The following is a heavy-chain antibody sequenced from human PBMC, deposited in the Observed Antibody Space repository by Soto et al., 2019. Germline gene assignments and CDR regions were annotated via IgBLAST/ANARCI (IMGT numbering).Heavy chain of an antibody. CDR2: IIPIFGTA. D-gene: IGHD3-22*01. CDR3: ARAQYHYDSSAPFDY. CDR1: GGTFSSYA. V-gene: IGHV1-69*13. Sequence: SVKVSCKASGGTFSSYAISWVRQAPGQGLEWMGGIIPIFGTANCAQKFQGRVTITADESTSTAYMELSSLRSEDTAVYYCARAQYHYDSSAPFDYWGQGTLVTVSS. J-gene: IGHJ4*02.